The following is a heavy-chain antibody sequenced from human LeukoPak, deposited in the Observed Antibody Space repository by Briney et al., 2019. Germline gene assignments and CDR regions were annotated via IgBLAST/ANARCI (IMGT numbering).Heavy chain of an antibody. V-gene: IGHV3-48*01. CDR2: ISSNSSTI. CDR3: AKGPKQQLVGSRGKYFDY. D-gene: IGHD6-13*01. Sequence: GGSLRLSCAASGFTFSSYSMNWVRQAPGKGLEWVSYISSNSSTIYYADSVKGRFTISRDNAKNSLYLQMNSLRADDTAVYYCAKGPKQQLVGSRGKYFDYWGQGTLVTVSS. J-gene: IGHJ4*02. CDR1: GFTFSSYS.